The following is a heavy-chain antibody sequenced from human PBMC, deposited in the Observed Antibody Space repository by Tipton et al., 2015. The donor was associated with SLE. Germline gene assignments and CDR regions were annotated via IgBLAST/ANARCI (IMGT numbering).Heavy chain of an antibody. CDR3: ARHRGFWNGYKDGPDY. D-gene: IGHD3-3*01. Sequence: QLVQSGAEVKKPGESLKISCKGSGYTFTSYWIGWVRQMPGKGLEWMGIIYPGDSDTRYSPSFQGQVTISADKSISTAYLQWRSLTASDTAMYFCARHRGFWNGYKDGPDYWGQGALVTVSS. V-gene: IGHV5-51*01. J-gene: IGHJ4*02. CDR1: GYTFTSYW. CDR2: IYPGDSDT.